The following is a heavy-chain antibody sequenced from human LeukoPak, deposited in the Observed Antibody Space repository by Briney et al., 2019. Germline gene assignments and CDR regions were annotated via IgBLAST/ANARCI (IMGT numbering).Heavy chain of an antibody. V-gene: IGHV1-69*05. D-gene: IGHD3/OR15-3a*01. CDR2: IIPIFGTA. Sequence: SVKVSCKASGGTFSSYAISWVRQAPGQGLEWMGGIIPIFGTANYAQKFQGRVTITRDTSASTAYMELSSLRSEDTAVYYCARNPAIFGLITYCMDAWGQGTTVTVSS. J-gene: IGHJ6*02. CDR1: GGTFSSYA. CDR3: ARNPAIFGLITYCMDA.